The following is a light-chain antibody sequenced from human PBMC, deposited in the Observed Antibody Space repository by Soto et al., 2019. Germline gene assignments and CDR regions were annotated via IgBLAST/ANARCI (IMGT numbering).Light chain of an antibody. J-gene: IGKJ1*01. Sequence: DIQMTQSPSTLSASVGDRVTITCRASQSISSWLAWYQQKPGKAPKLLIYKASSLESGVPSRCSCSGSGTEFPLTISSLQPDDFATYYCQQYNSYSWTFGKGAKVDI. CDR2: KAS. CDR1: QSISSW. CDR3: QQYNSYSWT. V-gene: IGKV1-5*03.